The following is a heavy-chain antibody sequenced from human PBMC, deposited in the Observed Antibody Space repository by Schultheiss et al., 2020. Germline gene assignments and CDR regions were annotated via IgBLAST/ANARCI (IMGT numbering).Heavy chain of an antibody. V-gene: IGHV3-74*01. CDR1: GFTVSSNY. CDR2: INSDGSST. D-gene: IGHD3-10*01. Sequence: GGSLRLSCAASGFTVSSNYMSWVRQAPGKGLEWVSRINSDGSSTSYADSVKGRFTISRDNSKNTLYLQMNSLRAEDTAVYYCAREGVGDTQIAFQGEYYYGMDVWGQGTTVTVSS. J-gene: IGHJ6*02. CDR3: AREGVGDTQIAFQGEYYYGMDV.